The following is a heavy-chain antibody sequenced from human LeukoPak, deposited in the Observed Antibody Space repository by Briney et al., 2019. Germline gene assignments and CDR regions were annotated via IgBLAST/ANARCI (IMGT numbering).Heavy chain of an antibody. D-gene: IGHD6-13*01. CDR1: GFTLEDYG. CDR3: ARSDGSSWYSLHEY. V-gene: IGHV3-9*01. Sequence: GGSLRLSCEASGFTLEDYGIHWVRQVPGKGLEWVSGVTWSSRSKKYADSVRGRFSISRDDANNSLFLQMNSLRAEDTAVYYCARSDGSSWYSLHEYWGQGTLVTVSS. CDR2: VTWSSRSK. J-gene: IGHJ4*02.